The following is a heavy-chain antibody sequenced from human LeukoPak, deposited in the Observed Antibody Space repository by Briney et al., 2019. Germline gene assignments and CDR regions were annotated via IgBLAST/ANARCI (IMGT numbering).Heavy chain of an antibody. CDR1: GGSISSSSYY. J-gene: IGHJ3*02. Sequence: PSEALSLTCTVSGGSISSSSYYWGWIRQPAGKGLEWIGSIYYSGSTYYNPSPKSRVTISVDTSKNQFSLKLSSVTAADTAVYSCARARSYNAFDIWGQGTMVTVSS. D-gene: IGHD3-10*01. CDR3: ARARSYNAFDI. V-gene: IGHV4-39*07. CDR2: IYYSGST.